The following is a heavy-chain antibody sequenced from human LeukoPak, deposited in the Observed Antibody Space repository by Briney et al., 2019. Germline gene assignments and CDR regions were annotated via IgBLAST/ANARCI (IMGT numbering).Heavy chain of an antibody. CDR3: ARDVNRFRVRGVCDY. J-gene: IGHJ4*02. D-gene: IGHD3-10*01. Sequence: PGGSLRLPCAASGFTFSSYWMSWVRQAPGKGLEWVANIKQDGSEKYYVDSVKGRFTISRDNAKNSLYLQMNSLRAEDTAVYYCARDVNRFRVRGVCDYWGQGTLDTVSS. V-gene: IGHV3-7*01. CDR1: GFTFSSYW. CDR2: IKQDGSEK.